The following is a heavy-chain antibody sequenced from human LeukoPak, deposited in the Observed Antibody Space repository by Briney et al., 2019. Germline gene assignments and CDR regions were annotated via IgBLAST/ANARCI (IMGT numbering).Heavy chain of an antibody. CDR1: GGSISSYY. CDR3: ARDRARYSSSLIPYYYYGMDV. CDR2: IYYSGST. D-gene: IGHD6-13*01. J-gene: IGHJ6*02. V-gene: IGHV4-59*01. Sequence: SETLSLTCTVSGGSISSYYWSWIRQPPGKGLEWIGYIYYSGSTNYNPSLKSRVTISVDTSKNQFSLKLSSVTAADTAVYYCARDRARYSSSLIPYYYYGMDVWGQGTTVTVSS.